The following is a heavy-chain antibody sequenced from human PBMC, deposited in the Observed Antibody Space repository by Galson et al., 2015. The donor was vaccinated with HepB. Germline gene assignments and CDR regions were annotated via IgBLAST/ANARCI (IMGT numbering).Heavy chain of an antibody. J-gene: IGHJ4*02. V-gene: IGHV2-5*02. CDR3: AHLGPGIAVAGAGLFDY. CDR1: GFSLSTSGVG. D-gene: IGHD6-19*01. CDR2: IYWDDDK. Sequence: PALVKPTQTLTLTCTFSGFSLSTSGVGVGWIRQPPGKALEWLALIYWDDDKRYSPSLKSRLTITKDTSKNQVVLTMTNMDPVDTATYYCAHLGPGIAVAGAGLFDYWGQGTLVTVSS.